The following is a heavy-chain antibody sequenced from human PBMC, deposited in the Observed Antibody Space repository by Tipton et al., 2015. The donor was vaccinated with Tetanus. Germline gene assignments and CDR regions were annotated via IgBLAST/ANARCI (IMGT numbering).Heavy chain of an antibody. CDR1: GFTFDDYT. D-gene: IGHD6-13*01. Sequence: SLRLSCVVSGFTFDDYTMHWVRQPPGKGLQWVSLISWDGSTTLYAGSVRGRFTISRDNRNNSLYLEMNSLRTEDTAFYYCAKGQQLVRRGYFDSWGRGTLVTVSS. J-gene: IGHJ4*03. CDR3: AKGQQLVRRGYFDS. CDR2: ISWDGSTT. V-gene: IGHV3-43*01.